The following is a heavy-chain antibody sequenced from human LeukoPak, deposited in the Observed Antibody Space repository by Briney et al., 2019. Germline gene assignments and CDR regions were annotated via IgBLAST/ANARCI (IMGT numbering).Heavy chain of an antibody. CDR3: AKDSRAVATIPLPDY. J-gene: IGHJ4*02. Sequence: GGSLRLSCAASGFTFDDYAMHWVRQAPGKGLEWVSGISWNSGSIGYADSVKGRFTISRDNAKNSLYLQMNSLGAEDTALYYCAKDSRAVATIPLPDYWGQGTLVTVSS. CDR2: ISWNSGSI. CDR1: GFTFDDYA. D-gene: IGHD5-24*01. V-gene: IGHV3-9*01.